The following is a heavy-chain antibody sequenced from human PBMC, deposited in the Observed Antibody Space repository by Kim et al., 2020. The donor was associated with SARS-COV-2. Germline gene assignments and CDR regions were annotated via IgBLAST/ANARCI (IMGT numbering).Heavy chain of an antibody. J-gene: IGHJ4*02. CDR1: GFTFSNAW. D-gene: IGHD3-22*01. CDR3: TTDPRWYYDSSGYYYGDYFDS. V-gene: IGHV3-15*01. CDR2: IKSKTDGGTT. Sequence: GGSLRLSCAASGFTFSNAWMSWVRQAPGKGLEWVGRIKSKTDGGTTDYAAPVKGRFTISRDDSKNTLYLQMNSLKTEDTAVYYCTTDPRWYYDSSGYYYGDYFDSWGQGTLVTVSS.